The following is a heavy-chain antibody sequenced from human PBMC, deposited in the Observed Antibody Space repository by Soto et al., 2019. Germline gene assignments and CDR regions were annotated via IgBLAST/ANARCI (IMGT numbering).Heavy chain of an antibody. V-gene: IGHV1-2*02. CDR1: GYTFTGYY. CDR3: AVNYYDSRCYYGGACVI. J-gene: IGHJ3*02. CDR2: INPNSGGT. Sequence: QVRLVQSGAEVKKPGASVKVSCKASGYTFTGYYMHWVRQAPGQGLEWMGWINPNSGGTNYAQKFQGRVTMTRDTSISTAYLELSRLRADDLAVYYCAVNYYDSRCYYGGACVIWGEGIMVAVSS. D-gene: IGHD3-22*01.